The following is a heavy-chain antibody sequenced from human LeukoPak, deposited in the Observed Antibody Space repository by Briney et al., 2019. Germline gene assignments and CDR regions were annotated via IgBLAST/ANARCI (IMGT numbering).Heavy chain of an antibody. D-gene: IGHD1-7*01. CDR3: ARGQEGNWNYFATDY. CDR1: GYTFTSYD. J-gene: IGHJ4*02. V-gene: IGHV1-69*05. CDR2: IIPIFGTA. Sequence: ASVKVSCKASGYTFTSYDINWVRQATGQGLEWMGGIIPIFGTANYAQKFQGRVTITTDESTSTAYMELSSLRSEDTAVYYCARGQEGNWNYFATDYWGQGTLVTVSS.